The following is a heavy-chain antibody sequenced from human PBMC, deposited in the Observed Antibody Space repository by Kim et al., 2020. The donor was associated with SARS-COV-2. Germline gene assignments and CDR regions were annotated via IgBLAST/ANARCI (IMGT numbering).Heavy chain of an antibody. V-gene: IGHV4-34*01. D-gene: IGHD6-19*01. CDR1: GGSFSGYY. CDR2: INHSGST. CDR3: ARGLRGAVAGRFDI. J-gene: IGHJ3*02. Sequence: SETLSLTCAVYGGSFSGYYWSWIRQPPGKGLEWIGEINHSGSTNYNPSLKSRVTISVDTSKNQFSLKLSSVTAADTAVYYCARGLRGAVAGRFDIWGQGTMVTVSS.